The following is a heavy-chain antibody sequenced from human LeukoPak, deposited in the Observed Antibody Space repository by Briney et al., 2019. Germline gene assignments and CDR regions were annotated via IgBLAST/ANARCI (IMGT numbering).Heavy chain of an antibody. J-gene: IGHJ6*03. CDR3: ARGRGGYSYGSVYYYYMDV. D-gene: IGHD5-18*01. CDR1: GGSFSGYY. CDR2: INHSGST. V-gene: IGHV4-34*01. Sequence: SETLSLTCAVYGGSFSGYYWSWIRQPPGKGLEWIGEINHSGSTNYNPSLKSRVTISVDTSKNQSSLKLGSVTAAETAVYYCARGRGGYSYGSVYYYYMDVWGKGTTVTVSS.